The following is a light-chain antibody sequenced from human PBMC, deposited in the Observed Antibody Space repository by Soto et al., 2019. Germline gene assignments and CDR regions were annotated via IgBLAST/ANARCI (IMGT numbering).Light chain of an antibody. CDR1: QRFFFSPNINNH. V-gene: IGKV4-1*01. Sequence: IVIAQYPDALAVSLVQMATISCRSSQRFFFSPNINNHLAWYQQKPGQPPKLLIYCASTLESGVPDRFSGSGSGTDFTLTISSLQAEDFAPYYCQQCSSTPWTFGPGTKVDIK. CDR3: QQCSSTPWT. J-gene: IGKJ3*01. CDR2: CAS.